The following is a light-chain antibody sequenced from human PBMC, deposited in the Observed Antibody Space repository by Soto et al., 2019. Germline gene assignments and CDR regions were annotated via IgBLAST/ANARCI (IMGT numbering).Light chain of an antibody. V-gene: IGKV1-27*01. Sequence: DIEMTQSPSSLSASVGDRVTITCRASQGISNYLAWCQQKPGKVPKLLIYPASTLKSAVPSRFSGSGSGTDFTLTISSLQPEDVATYYCHKHTSAPLTFGGGTKVEIK. J-gene: IGKJ4*01. CDR1: QGISNY. CDR3: HKHTSAPLT. CDR2: PAS.